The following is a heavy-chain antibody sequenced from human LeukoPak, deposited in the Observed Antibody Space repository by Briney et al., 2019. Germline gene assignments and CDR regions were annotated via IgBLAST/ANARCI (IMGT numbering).Heavy chain of an antibody. CDR2: ISWNSGTI. Sequence: GGSLRLSCAASGFTFDDYAMHWVRQAPGQGLEWVSGISWNSGTIGYADSVKGRFTISRDNAKNSLYLQMNSLRAEDTALYYCAKDIYSGSFSDFDYWGQGILVTVSS. V-gene: IGHV3-9*01. CDR1: GFTFDDYA. CDR3: AKDIYSGSFSDFDY. J-gene: IGHJ4*02. D-gene: IGHD1-26*01.